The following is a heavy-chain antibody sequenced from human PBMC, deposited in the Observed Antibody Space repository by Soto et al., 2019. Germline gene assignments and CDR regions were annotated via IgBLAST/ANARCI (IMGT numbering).Heavy chain of an antibody. D-gene: IGHD4-17*01. Sequence: QVQLVQSGAEVKKPGSSVKVSCKASGGTFSSYTISWVRQAPGQGLEWMGRIIPILGIANYAQKFQGRVTITADKSPSTAYMQLSSLRSEDTAVYYCARGADYGDPQEFGATPYYFDYWGQGTLVTVSS. CDR3: ARGADYGDPQEFGATPYYFDY. V-gene: IGHV1-69*02. CDR1: GGTFSSYT. J-gene: IGHJ4*02. CDR2: IIPILGIA.